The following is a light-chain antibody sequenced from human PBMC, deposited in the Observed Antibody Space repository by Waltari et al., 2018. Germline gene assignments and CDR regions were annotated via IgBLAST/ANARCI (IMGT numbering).Light chain of an antibody. V-gene: IGKV1-6*02. J-gene: IGKJ4*01. CDR2: AAS. Sequence: AIQMTQSPSSLSASVGDRVTITCRASRDIRNDVGWYQLKPGKAPKLLIYAASSLESGVPSRFSGSGSGTDFTLTISNLQPEDYATYYCLQDYLYPLTFGGGTKVEIK. CDR3: LQDYLYPLT. CDR1: RDIRND.